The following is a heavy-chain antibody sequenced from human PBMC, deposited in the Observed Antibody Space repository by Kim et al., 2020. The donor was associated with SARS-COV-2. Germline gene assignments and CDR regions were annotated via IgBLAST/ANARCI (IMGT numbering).Heavy chain of an antibody. V-gene: IGHV5-10-1*01. CDR1: GYSFTSYW. D-gene: IGHD6-19*01. CDR2: IDPSDSYT. J-gene: IGHJ6*02. CDR3: ARLRVAGTDIGRNYYYYGMDV. Sequence: GASLQISCKGSGYSFTSYWISWVRQMPGKGLEWMGRIDPSDSYTNYSPSFQGHVTISADKSISTAYLQWSSLKASDTAMYYCARLRVAGTDIGRNYYYYGMDVWGQGTTVTVSS.